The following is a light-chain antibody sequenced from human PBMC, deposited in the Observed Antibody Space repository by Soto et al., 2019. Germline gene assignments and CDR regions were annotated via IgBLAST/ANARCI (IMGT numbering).Light chain of an antibody. Sequence: QSVLTQPASVSGSPGQSITISCTGTSSDVGGYNYVSWYQQHPGKAPKLTIYDVNNRPSGVSNRFSGSKSGNTASLTISGLQAEDEADYYCTSYTSSSTYVFGTGTKLTVL. CDR1: SSDVGGYNY. J-gene: IGLJ1*01. CDR2: DVN. CDR3: TSYTSSSTYV. V-gene: IGLV2-14*01.